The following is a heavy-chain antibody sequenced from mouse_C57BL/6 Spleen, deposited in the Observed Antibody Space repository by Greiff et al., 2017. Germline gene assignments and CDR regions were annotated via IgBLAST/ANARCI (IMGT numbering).Heavy chain of an antibody. J-gene: IGHJ2*01. CDR3: AKGYVFDY. CDR2: IYPGDGDT. V-gene: IGHV1-82*01. Sequence: VQLQESGPELVKPGASVKISCKASGYAFSSSWMNWVKQRPGKGLEWIGRIYPGDGDTNYNGKFKGKATLTADKSSSTAYMQLSSLTSEDSAVYFCAKGYVFDYWGQGTTLTVSS. CDR1: GYAFSSSW. D-gene: IGHD2-2*01.